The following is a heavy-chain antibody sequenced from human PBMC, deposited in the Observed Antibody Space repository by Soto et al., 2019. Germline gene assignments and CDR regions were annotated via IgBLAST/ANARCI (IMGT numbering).Heavy chain of an antibody. CDR3: AKDRDYPRDYSHY. CDR1: VFTLGRYG. V-gene: IGHV3-23*01. J-gene: IGHJ4*02. D-gene: IGHD3-10*01. CDR2: VSPNGQGI. Sequence: GWSLRLSCSASVFTLGRYGMSWVRQSPGKGLEWVSAVSPNGQGIYYADSVRGRFTISRDFSKNTVFLHMDSLRAEDTAVYYCAKDRDYPRDYSHYWGQGTLVTVSS.